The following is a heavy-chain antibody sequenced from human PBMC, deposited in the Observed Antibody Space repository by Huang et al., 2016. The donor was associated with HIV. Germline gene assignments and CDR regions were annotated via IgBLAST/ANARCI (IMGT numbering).Heavy chain of an antibody. CDR3: ARERMMSWLDDHDAFDI. Sequence: QVQLQQWGAGLLKPLETLSLTCAVYGGSFSGYYWSWIRQSPGKGLEWIGEINHSGSTNYTPSLKSRLTISLDTSKNQFSLKLSSVTAADTAVYYCARERMMSWLDDHDAFDIWGQGTMVTVSS. V-gene: IGHV4-34*01. J-gene: IGHJ3*02. CDR2: INHSGST. D-gene: IGHD1-1*01. CDR1: GGSFSGYY.